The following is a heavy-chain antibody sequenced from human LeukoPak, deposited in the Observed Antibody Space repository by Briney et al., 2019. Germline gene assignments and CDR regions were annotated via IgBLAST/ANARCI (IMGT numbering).Heavy chain of an antibody. Sequence: ASVKVSCKASGYTFTGYYMHWVRRAPGQGLEWMGWINPNSGGTNYAQKFQGRVTMTRDTSISTAYMELSRLRSDDTAVYYCARVKIVVVPAANNYFDYWGQGTLVTVSS. CDR2: INPNSGGT. D-gene: IGHD2-2*01. CDR3: ARVKIVVVPAANNYFDY. CDR1: GYTFTGYY. V-gene: IGHV1-2*02. J-gene: IGHJ4*02.